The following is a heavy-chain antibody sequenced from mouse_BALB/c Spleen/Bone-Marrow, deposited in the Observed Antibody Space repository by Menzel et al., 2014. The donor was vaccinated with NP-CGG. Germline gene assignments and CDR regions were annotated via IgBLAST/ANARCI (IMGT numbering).Heavy chain of an antibody. D-gene: IGHD1-1*01. J-gene: IGHJ2*01. V-gene: IGHV1-7*01. CDR2: INPSTGYT. CDR3: ARIYYYGRDY. Sequence: LEESGAGLAKPGASVKMSCKASGYTFTNYWMHWVKQRPGQGLEWIGYINPSTGYTEYNQKFKDKATLTADKSSSTAYMQLSSLTSEDSAVYYCARIYYYGRDYWGQGTTLTVSS. CDR1: GYTFTNYW.